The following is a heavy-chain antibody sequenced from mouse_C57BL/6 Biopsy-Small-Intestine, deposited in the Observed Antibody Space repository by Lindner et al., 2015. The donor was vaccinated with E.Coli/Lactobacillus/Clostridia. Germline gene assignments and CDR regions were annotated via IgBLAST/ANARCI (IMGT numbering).Heavy chain of an antibody. CDR2: IYPGGGYT. CDR1: GYTFTNYW. D-gene: IGHD2-2*01. V-gene: IGHV1-63*01. Sequence: VQLQESGAELVRPGTSVKMSCKASGYTFTNYWIGWAKQRPGHGLEWIGDIYPGGGYTNYNGKFKGKATLTADKSSSTAYMQLSSLTSEDSAVYFCARCGYDLYYYDYWGQGTTLTVSS. J-gene: IGHJ2*01. CDR3: ARCGYDLYYYDY.